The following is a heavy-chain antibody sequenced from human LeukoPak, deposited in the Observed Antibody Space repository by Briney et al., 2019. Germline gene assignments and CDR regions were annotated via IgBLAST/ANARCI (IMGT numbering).Heavy chain of an antibody. D-gene: IGHD5-12*01. Sequence: GGSLRLSCAASGFTFSSYAMSWVRQAPGKGLEWVSAISGSGGSTYYADSVKGRFTISRDNSKNTLYLQMNSLRAEDTAVYCCAKRATRYYYYYYMDVWGKGTTVTVSS. CDR3: AKRATRYYYYYYMDV. V-gene: IGHV3-23*01. CDR2: ISGSGGST. CDR1: GFTFSSYA. J-gene: IGHJ6*03.